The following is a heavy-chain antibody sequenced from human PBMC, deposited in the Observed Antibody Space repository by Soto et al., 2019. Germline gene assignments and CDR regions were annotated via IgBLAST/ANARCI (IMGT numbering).Heavy chain of an antibody. J-gene: IGHJ6*02. D-gene: IGHD3-22*01. CDR3: TSNSPDYYDSSAWYYYGMDV. V-gene: IGHV3-49*03. CDR1: GFTFGDYA. Sequence: HPGGSLRLSCTASGFTFGDYAMSWFRQAPGKEQEWVGFIRSKAYGGTTEYAASVKGRFTISRDDSKSIAYLQMNSLKTEDTAVYYCTSNSPDYYDSSAWYYYGMDVWGQGTTVTVSS. CDR2: IRSKAYGGTT.